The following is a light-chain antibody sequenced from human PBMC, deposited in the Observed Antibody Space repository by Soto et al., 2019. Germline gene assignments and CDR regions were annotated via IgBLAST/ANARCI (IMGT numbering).Light chain of an antibody. V-gene: IGLV1-40*01. CDR3: CSSAGTYTFV. CDR1: RSNIGAGYD. Sequence: QSVLTQPPSVSGAPGQRVTISCTGSRSNIGAGYDVHWYQQLPGTAPKLLIYGTNNRPSGVPDRFSGSKSGMSASLAITGLQAADEADYYCCSSAGTYTFVFASGTKLTVL. J-gene: IGLJ1*01. CDR2: GTN.